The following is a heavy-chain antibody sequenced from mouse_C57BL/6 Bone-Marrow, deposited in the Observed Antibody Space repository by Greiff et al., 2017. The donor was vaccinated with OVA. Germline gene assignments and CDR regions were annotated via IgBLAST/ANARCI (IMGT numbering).Heavy chain of an antibody. D-gene: IGHD3-2*02. CDR2: IDPSGSYT. Sequence: VQLQQPGAELVKPVASVKLSCKASGYTFTSYWMQWVKQRPGQGLEWIGDIDPSGSYTNYNQKFMGKATLTVDTSSSTAYMQLSSLTSEDSAVYYCAREGDSSGYVAYWGQGTLVTVSA. J-gene: IGHJ3*01. V-gene: IGHV1-50*01. CDR1: GYTFTSYW. CDR3: AREGDSSGYVAY.